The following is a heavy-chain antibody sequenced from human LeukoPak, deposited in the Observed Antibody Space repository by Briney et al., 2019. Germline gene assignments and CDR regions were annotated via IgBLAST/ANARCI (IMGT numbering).Heavy chain of an antibody. CDR2: IWYDGSNK. CDR3: ARDIPRGSTHLDY. D-gene: IGHD3-10*01. Sequence: GGSLRLSCAASGFTFTSYGMHWVRQAPGKGLEWVAVIWYDGSNKYYADSVKGRFTISRDNAGNSLYLEMNILRVKDTAVYYCARDIPRGSTHLDYWGQGTQVTVSA. V-gene: IGHV3-33*01. CDR1: GFTFTSYG. J-gene: IGHJ4*02.